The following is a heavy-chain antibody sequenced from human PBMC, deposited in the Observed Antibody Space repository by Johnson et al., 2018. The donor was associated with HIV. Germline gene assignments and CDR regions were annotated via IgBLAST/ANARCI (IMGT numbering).Heavy chain of an antibody. D-gene: IGHD3-16*01. J-gene: IGHJ3*02. CDR2: ISYDGSNK. CDR3: ARDPRLGELKIDRRGYAFDI. V-gene: IGHV3-30-3*01. Sequence: QVQLVESGVGVVQPGRSLRLSCAASGFTFSSYAMHWVRQAPGKGLEWVAVISYDGSNKYYADSVKGRFTISRDNSKNTLYLQINSLRAEDTAVYYCARDPRLGELKIDRRGYAFDIWGQGTMVTVSS. CDR1: GFTFSSYA.